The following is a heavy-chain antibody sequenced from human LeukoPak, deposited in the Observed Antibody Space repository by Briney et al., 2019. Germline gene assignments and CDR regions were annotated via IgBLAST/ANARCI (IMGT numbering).Heavy chain of an antibody. CDR3: AKVLGHSGYDYGFDY. V-gene: IGHV3-23*01. Sequence: GGSLRLSCAASGFTFSSHAMSWVRQGPGKGLEWVSAIVGSGAGTYYADSVKGRFTISRDNSKNTLYLQMNRLRAEDTAVYYCAKVLGHSGYDYGFDYWGQGTLVTVSS. D-gene: IGHD5-12*01. CDR2: IVGSGAGT. CDR1: GFTFSSHA. J-gene: IGHJ4*02.